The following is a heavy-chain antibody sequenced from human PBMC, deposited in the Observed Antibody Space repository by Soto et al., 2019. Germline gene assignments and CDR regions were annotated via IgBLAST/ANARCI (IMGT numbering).Heavy chain of an antibody. V-gene: IGHV1-69*13. CDR3: ARYANCSSTSCYRPSYYYYGMDL. D-gene: IGHD2-2*02. Sequence: ASVKVSCKASGGTFSSYAISWVRQAPGQGLEWMGGIIPIFGTANYAQKFQGRVTITADESTSTAYMELSSLRSEDTAVYYCARYANCSSTSCYRPSYYYYGMDLWGQGTTVTVSS. CDR1: GGTFSSYA. CDR2: IIPIFGTA. J-gene: IGHJ6*02.